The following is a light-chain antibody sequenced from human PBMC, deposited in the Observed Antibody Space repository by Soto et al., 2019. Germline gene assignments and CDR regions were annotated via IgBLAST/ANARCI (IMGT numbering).Light chain of an antibody. J-gene: IGLJ1*01. CDR3: SSYPRSRTRLDV. V-gene: IGLV2-14*01. Sequence: QSALTQPASVSGSPGQSITISCTGTSSDVGGYNYVSWYQQHPGKAPKLMIYDGSNRPSGVSNRFSGSKSGNTASLTISGLHAEDDAYYCCSSYPRSRTRLDVFGTGTKLTVL. CDR2: DGS. CDR1: SSDVGGYNY.